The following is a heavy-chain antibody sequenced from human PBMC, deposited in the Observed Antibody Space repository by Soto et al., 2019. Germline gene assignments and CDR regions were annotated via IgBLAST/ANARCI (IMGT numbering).Heavy chain of an antibody. V-gene: IGHV4-39*01. CDR1: GGSISSSSYY. CDR3: ARLGGDCSSTSGYSEYFQH. D-gene: IGHD2-2*02. J-gene: IGHJ1*01. Sequence: TSETLSLTCTVSGGSISSSSYYWGWIRQPPGKGLEWIGSIYYSGSTYYNPSLKSRVTISVDTSKNQFSLKLSSVTAADTAVYYCARLGGDCSSTSGYSEYFQHWGQGTLVTVSS. CDR2: IYYSGST.